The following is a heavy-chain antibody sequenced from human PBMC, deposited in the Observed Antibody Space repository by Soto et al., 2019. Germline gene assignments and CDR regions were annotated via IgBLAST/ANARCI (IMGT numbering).Heavy chain of an antibody. Sequence: SETLSLTCTVSGVSISSSSYSWGWIRQTPGKGLEWIGTIYFSGSTYYNPSLKSRVTISVDRSKNQFSLNLTSVTAADTAVYYCPRHGSYRGPGTLVTVS. CDR3: PRHGSY. CDR1: GVSISSSSYS. V-gene: IGHV4-39*01. J-gene: IGHJ4*02. CDR2: IYFSGST.